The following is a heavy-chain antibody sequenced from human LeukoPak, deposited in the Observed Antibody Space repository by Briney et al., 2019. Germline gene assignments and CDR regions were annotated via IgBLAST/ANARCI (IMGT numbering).Heavy chain of an antibody. CDR3: AKRRYAVAGTKRGFYFDY. Sequence: GGSLRLSCAASGFTFSSYAMSWVRQAPGEGLEWVSAISGSGGSTYYADSVKGRFTISRDNSKNTLYLQMNSLRAEDTAVYYCAKRRYAVAGTKRGFYFDYWGQGTLVTVSS. J-gene: IGHJ4*02. D-gene: IGHD6-19*01. CDR1: GFTFSSYA. V-gene: IGHV3-23*01. CDR2: ISGSGGST.